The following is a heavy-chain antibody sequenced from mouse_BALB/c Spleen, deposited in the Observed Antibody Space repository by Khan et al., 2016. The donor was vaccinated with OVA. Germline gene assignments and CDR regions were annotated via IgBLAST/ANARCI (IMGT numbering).Heavy chain of an antibody. V-gene: IGHV14-3*02. CDR2: IDPAIANT. CDR1: GFNIKDTY. Sequence: VQLQQSGAELVKPGASVRLSCTASGFNIKDTYIHWVKQRPEQGLEWIGRIDPAIANTQYDPKFQVKATITADTSSNTAYLQLSSLTSEDTAVHYCVSPSWFVDWGQGTLVTVSA. J-gene: IGHJ3*01. CDR3: VSPSWFVD.